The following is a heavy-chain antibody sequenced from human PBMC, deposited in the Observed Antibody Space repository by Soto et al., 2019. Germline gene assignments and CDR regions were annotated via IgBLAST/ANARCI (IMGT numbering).Heavy chain of an antibody. V-gene: IGHV4-30-4*01. Sequence: QVQLQESGPGLVKPSQTLSLTCTVSGGSISSGDYYWSWIRQPPGKGLEWIGYIYYSGSTYNNPSLKSLVTISVDTSKNQFSLKLSSVTAADTALYYCARYSMVRGVLDYWGQGTLVTVSS. CDR3: ARYSMVRGVLDY. CDR2: IYYSGST. CDR1: GGSISSGDYY. D-gene: IGHD3-10*01. J-gene: IGHJ4*02.